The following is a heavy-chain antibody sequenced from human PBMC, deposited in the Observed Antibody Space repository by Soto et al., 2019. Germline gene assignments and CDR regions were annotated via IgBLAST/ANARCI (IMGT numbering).Heavy chain of an antibody. D-gene: IGHD3-3*01. Sequence: PGGSLRLSCAASGFIFRNHVLNWVRQAPGKGLEWVSAIDNSGDGSFYADSVKGRFIISRDNSNDTVFLHMNNLRPEDTAFYYCAKIPSRGMIFGAGSWGQGTLVTVSS. CDR2: IDNSGDGS. J-gene: IGHJ5*02. V-gene: IGHV3-23*05. CDR1: GFIFRNHV. CDR3: AKIPSRGMIFGAGS.